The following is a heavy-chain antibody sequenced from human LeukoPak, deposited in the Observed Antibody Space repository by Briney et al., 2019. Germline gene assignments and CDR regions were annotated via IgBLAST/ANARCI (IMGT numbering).Heavy chain of an antibody. V-gene: IGHV4-4*07. Sequence: SEPLSFTCPAPGGPISSYNWSWIGQPAGKGLEWIGRIYTSGSTNYNPSLKSRVTMSVDTSKNQFSLKLSSVTAADTAVYYCARGVEWELDAFDIWGQGTMVTVSS. CDR2: IYTSGST. D-gene: IGHD3-3*01. CDR1: GGPISSYN. CDR3: ARGVEWELDAFDI. J-gene: IGHJ3*02.